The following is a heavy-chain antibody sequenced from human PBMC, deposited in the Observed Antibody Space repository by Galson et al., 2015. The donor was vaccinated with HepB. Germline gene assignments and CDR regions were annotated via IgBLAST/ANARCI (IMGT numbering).Heavy chain of an antibody. CDR2: IVAIFDRA. V-gene: IGHV1-69*13. Sequence: SVKVSCKVSGASFSTNAISWVRQAPGQGPEWMGGIVAIFDRAKYARKFQGRVTITADEYTSTAYMEISGLRSEDTAVYYCTREFRAGNFQHWGQGTVLTVSS. CDR3: TREFRAGNFQH. CDR1: GASFSTNA. J-gene: IGHJ1*01.